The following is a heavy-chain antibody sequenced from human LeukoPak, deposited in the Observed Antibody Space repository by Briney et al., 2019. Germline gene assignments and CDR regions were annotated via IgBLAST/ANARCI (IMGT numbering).Heavy chain of an antibody. CDR3: ATLRGDFGVVSAFDS. D-gene: IGHD3-3*01. J-gene: IGHJ4*02. CDR1: GYSFSTYW. V-gene: IGHV5-51*01. Sequence: GESLKISCKGSGYSFSTYWIGWVRQMPGKGLEWMGIIYPSDSDTRYSPSFQDQVTISVDKSIPTAYLEWNSLRASDTAMFYCATLRGDFGVVSAFDSWGQGTLVTVSS. CDR2: IYPSDSDT.